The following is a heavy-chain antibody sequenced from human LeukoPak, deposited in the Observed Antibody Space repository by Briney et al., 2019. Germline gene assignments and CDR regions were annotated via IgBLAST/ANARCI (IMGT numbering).Heavy chain of an antibody. CDR3: ARGYAQAEVTAPDY. CDR2: IYTAGTT. V-gene: IGHV3-53*01. CDR1: RFIVKSYY. J-gene: IGHJ4*02. Sequence: GGSLRLSCAASRFIVKSYYMSWFRQAPGKGLEWVSVIYTAGTTHYADSVRGRFIISRDYSKNTLNLQMNSLRAEDTAVYYCARGYAQAEVTAPDYWGQGILVTVSS. D-gene: IGHD1-14*01.